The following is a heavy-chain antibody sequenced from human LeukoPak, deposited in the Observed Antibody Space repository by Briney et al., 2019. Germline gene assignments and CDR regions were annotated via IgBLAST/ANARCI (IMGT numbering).Heavy chain of an antibody. CDR2: IIPIFGTA. D-gene: IGHD6-19*01. V-gene: IGHV1-69*13. Sequence: SVEVSCKASGGTFSSYAISWVRQAPGQGLEWMGGIIPIFGTANYAQKFQGRVTITADESTSTAYMELSSLRSEDTAVYYCASGEAVAGTYAGWFDPWGQGTLVTVSS. CDR1: GGTFSSYA. J-gene: IGHJ5*02. CDR3: ASGEAVAGTYAGWFDP.